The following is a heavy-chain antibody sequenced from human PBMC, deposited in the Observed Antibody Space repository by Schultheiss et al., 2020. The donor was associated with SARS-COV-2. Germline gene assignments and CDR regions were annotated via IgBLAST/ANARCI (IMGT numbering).Heavy chain of an antibody. CDR1: CGSLSSSS. CDR3: ARTWPVREDYGMDV. J-gene: IGHJ6*02. Sequence: SETLSLPCPVSCGSLSSSSWSWIRQPPGKGLEWIGYIYYSGSTNYNPSLKSRVTISVDTSKNQFSLKLSSVTAADTAVYYCARTWPVREDYGMDVWGQGTTVTVSS. CDR2: IYYSGST. V-gene: IGHV4-59*01. D-gene: IGHD1-26*01.